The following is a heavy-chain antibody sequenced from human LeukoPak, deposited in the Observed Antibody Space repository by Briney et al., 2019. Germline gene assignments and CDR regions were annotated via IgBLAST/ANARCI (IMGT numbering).Heavy chain of an antibody. J-gene: IGHJ4*02. CDR2: IYYSGNT. Sequence: KPSETLSLTCPVSGGSISPYYWSWIRQPPGKGLEWLGYIYYSGNTDYNPSLKSRVAISVDTSKNQFSLKLSSVTAADTAVYYCARSTGSTMFIDYWGQGTLVTVSS. CDR3: ARSTGSTMFIDY. V-gene: IGHV4-59*01. D-gene: IGHD3-10*02. CDR1: GGSISPYY.